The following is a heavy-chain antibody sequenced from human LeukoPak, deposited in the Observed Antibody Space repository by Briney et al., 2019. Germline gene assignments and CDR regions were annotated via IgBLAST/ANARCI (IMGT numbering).Heavy chain of an antibody. CDR3: AKVPYSGFYDSSGYYYYFDY. J-gene: IGHJ4*02. Sequence: GGSLRLSCAASGFTFSKYAVSWVRQAPGKGLEWVSSISGSGDSTYYADSVKGRFTTSRDNSKNTLFLQMNSLRADDTAVYYCAKVPYSGFYDSSGYYYYFDYWGQGTLVTVSS. D-gene: IGHD3-22*01. V-gene: IGHV3-23*01. CDR2: ISGSGDST. CDR1: GFTFSKYA.